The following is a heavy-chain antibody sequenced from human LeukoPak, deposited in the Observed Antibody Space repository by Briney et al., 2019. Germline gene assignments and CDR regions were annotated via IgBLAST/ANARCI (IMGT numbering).Heavy chain of an antibody. CDR1: GFTFSSYS. J-gene: IGHJ6*02. CDR3: ARKTYGDYGSYGMDV. D-gene: IGHD4-17*01. CDR2: ISSSSSYI. V-gene: IGHV3-21*01. Sequence: GGSLRLSCAASGFTFSSYSMNWVRQAPGKGLERVSSISSSSSYIYYADSVKGRFTISRDNAKNSLYLQMNSLRAEDTAVYYCARKTYGDYGSYGMDVWGQGTTVTVSS.